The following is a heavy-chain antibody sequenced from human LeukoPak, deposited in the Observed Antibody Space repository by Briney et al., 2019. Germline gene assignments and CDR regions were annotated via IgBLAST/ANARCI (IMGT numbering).Heavy chain of an antibody. CDR3: ARDPYGDYEGPDY. CDR2: IIPIFGTA. D-gene: IGHD4-17*01. Sequence: ASVRVSCKASGGTFSSYAISWVRQAPGQGLEWMGGIIPIFGTANYAQKFQGRVTITRDTSTSTAYMELRSLRSDDTAVYYCARDPYGDYEGPDYWGQGTLVTVSS. CDR1: GGTFSSYA. J-gene: IGHJ4*02. V-gene: IGHV1-69*05.